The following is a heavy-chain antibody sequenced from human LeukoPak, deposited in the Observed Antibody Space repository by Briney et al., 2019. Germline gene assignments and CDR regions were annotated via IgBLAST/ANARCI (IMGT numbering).Heavy chain of an antibody. CDR3: AGDERAVTIFN. V-gene: IGHV3-7*01. Sequence: GRSLRLSCTASGFTFSSYAMHWVRQAPGKGLEWVANIKQDGSEKYYADSVKGRFTISRDNRKSSVSLQMNSLRAEDTAVYYCAGDERAVTIFNWGQGTLVSVSS. CDR1: GFTFSSYA. D-gene: IGHD3-3*01. CDR2: IKQDGSEK. J-gene: IGHJ4*02.